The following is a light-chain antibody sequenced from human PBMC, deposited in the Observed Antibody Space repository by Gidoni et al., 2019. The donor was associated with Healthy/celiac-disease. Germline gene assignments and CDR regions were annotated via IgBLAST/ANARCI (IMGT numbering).Light chain of an antibody. CDR3: AAWDDSLNGWV. Sequence: QSVLTQPPSASGTPGQRVTISCSGRSSNIGSNTVNCYQQLPGTAPQLLIYSNNQRPSGVPDRFSGSKSGTSASLAISGLQSEDEADYYCAAWDDSLNGWVFGGGTKLTVL. J-gene: IGLJ3*02. CDR2: SNN. V-gene: IGLV1-44*01. CDR1: SSNIGSNT.